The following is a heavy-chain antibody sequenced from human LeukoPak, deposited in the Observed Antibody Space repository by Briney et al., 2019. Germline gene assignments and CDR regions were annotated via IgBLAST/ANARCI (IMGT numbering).Heavy chain of an antibody. CDR3: ARAPRDGDYEYYYYYMDV. CDR2: IYTSGST. CDR1: GGSISSGSYY. J-gene: IGHJ6*03. V-gene: IGHV4-61*02. D-gene: IGHD4-17*01. Sequence: SETLSLTCTVSGGSISSGSYYWSWIRQPAGKGLEWIGRIYTSGSTNYNPSLKSRVTMSVDTSKNQFSLKLSSVTAADTAVYYCARAPRDGDYEYYYYYMDVWGKGTTVTVSS.